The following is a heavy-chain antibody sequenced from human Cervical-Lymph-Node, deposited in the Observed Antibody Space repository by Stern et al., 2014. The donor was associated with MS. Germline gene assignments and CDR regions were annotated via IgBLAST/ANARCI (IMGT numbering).Heavy chain of an antibody. J-gene: IGHJ4*02. V-gene: IGHV5-51*01. CDR3: ARQTTAWASDV. D-gene: IGHD1-14*01. CDR1: GYKFSIYW. CDR2: IYPGDSET. Sequence: EVQLVQSGAELIRPGESLKISCKGSGYKFSIYWIAWVRQMPGKGLEWMGVIYPGDSETRYRPSFQGQVTMSADKATSTAYLQWSSLNASAAAMYFCARQTTAWASDVWGQGTLVTVSS.